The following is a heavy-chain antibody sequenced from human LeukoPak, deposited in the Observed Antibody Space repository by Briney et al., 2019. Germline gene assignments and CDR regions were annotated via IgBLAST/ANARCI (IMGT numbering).Heavy chain of an antibody. CDR2: ITTSDGNT. V-gene: IGHV3-23*01. J-gene: IGHJ4*02. CDR3: AKDGGLWVSAHWGDS. D-gene: IGHD7-27*01. Sequence: GGFLRLSCAASGFTFSSYTMSWVRQAPGKGLEWVSTITTSDGNTYYADSVKGRFTVSRDNSKNTLFLQMNSLRAEDTAVYYCAKDGGLWVSAHWGDSWGRGTLVTVSS. CDR1: GFTFSSYT.